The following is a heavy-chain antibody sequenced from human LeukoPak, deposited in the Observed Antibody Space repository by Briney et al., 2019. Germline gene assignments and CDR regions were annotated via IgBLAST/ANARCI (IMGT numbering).Heavy chain of an antibody. CDR1: GFTFSTYS. V-gene: IGHV3-48*02. J-gene: IGHJ3*02. CDR3: ARVYWMIGAFDI. CDR2: ITSSSSTI. Sequence: GGSLRLSCAASGFTFSTYSMNRVRQAPGKGLEWVSYITSSSSTIYYADSVRGRFTISRDNAKNSLYLQMNSLRDEDTAVYYCARVYWMIGAFDIWGQGTMVTVSS. D-gene: IGHD3-22*01.